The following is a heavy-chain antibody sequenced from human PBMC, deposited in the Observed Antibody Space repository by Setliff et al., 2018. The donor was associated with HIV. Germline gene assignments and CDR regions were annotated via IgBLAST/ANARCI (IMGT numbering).Heavy chain of an antibody. CDR1: GFTFGDYA. D-gene: IGHD2-15*01. V-gene: IGHV3-66*02. Sequence: LRLSCTASGFTFGDYAMNWVRQAPGKGLEWVSLIYSGGSTYYADSVKGRFTISRDNSKNTLFLQMNSLRAEDTAVYYCARSVTWSRYCSGASCPLDAFDLWGQGTMVTVSS. CDR2: IYSGGST. CDR3: ARSVTWSRYCSGASCPLDAFDL. J-gene: IGHJ3*01.